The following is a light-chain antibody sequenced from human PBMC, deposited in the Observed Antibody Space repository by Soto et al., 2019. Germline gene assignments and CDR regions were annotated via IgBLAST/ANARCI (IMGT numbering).Light chain of an antibody. J-gene: IGKJ1*01. CDR2: GAS. Sequence: EIVMTQSPATLSVSPGERATLSCRASQSVSSNLAWYQQKPGQAPSLLIYGASTRATGIPARFSGSGSGIEFTLTISSLQSEDFAVYYCQQYNNWPRTFGQGTKV. CDR1: QSVSSN. V-gene: IGKV3-15*01. CDR3: QQYNNWPRT.